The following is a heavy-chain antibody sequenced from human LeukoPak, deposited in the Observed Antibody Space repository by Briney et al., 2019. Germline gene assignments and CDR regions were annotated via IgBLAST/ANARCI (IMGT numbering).Heavy chain of an antibody. Sequence: SQTLSLTCSVSGGSISSGSYYWSWVRQPPGQGLEWIGYIYYSGSTYQNPSLKSRVTMSVDTSKNQFSLKLSSVTAADTAVYYCARAGYSSSWYLTYWGQGTLVTVSS. CDR2: IYYSGST. CDR1: GGSISSGSYY. CDR3: ARAGYSSSWYLTY. D-gene: IGHD6-13*01. J-gene: IGHJ4*02. V-gene: IGHV4-30-4*01.